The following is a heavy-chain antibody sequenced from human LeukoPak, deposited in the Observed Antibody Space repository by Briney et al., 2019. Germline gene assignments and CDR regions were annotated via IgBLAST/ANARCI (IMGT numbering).Heavy chain of an antibody. D-gene: IGHD5-12*01. Sequence: SETLSLTCTVSGGSISSYYWSWIRQPPGKGLEWIGYIYYSGSTNYNPSLKSRVTISVDTSKNQFSLKLSSVTAADTAVYYCARTTSDYRYYYGMDVWGQGTTVTVSS. CDR2: IYYSGST. J-gene: IGHJ6*02. CDR3: ARTTSDYRYYYGMDV. CDR1: GGSISSYY. V-gene: IGHV4-59*08.